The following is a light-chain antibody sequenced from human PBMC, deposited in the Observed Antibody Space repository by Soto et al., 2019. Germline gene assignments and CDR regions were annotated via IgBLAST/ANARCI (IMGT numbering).Light chain of an antibody. Sequence: QSALTQPAFVSGSPGQSITISCTGTSNDIGAYNYVSWYQHHPGRAPKLIIYEVTNRPSGVSNRFSGSKSGNTASLTISGLRTEDEADYYCSSYTSSSTLYVFATGTKVTVL. CDR2: EVT. V-gene: IGLV2-14*01. J-gene: IGLJ1*01. CDR1: SNDIGAYNY. CDR3: SSYTSSSTLYV.